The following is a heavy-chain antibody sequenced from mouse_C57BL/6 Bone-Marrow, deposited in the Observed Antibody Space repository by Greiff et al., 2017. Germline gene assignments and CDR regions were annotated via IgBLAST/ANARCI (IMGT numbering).Heavy chain of an antibody. D-gene: IGHD1-1*01. CDR3: ARGLITTADY. J-gene: IGHJ2*01. V-gene: IGHV1-81*01. Sequence: VKLMESGAELARPGASVKLSCKASGYTFTSYGISWVKQRTGQGLEWIGEIYPRSGNTYYNEKFKGKATLTADKSSSTAYMELRSLTSEDSAVYFCARGLITTADYWGQGTTLTVSS. CDR1: GYTFTSYG. CDR2: IYPRSGNT.